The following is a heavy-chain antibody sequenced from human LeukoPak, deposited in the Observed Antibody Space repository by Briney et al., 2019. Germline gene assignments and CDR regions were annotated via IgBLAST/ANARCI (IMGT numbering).Heavy chain of an antibody. CDR2: IYYSGST. V-gene: IGHV4-31*03. J-gene: IGHJ3*02. CDR1: GGSISGGGYY. Sequence: SETLSLTCTVSGGSISGGGYYWSWIRQHPGKGLEWIGYIYYSGSTYYNPSLKSRVTISVDTSKNQFSLKLSSVTAADTAVYYCARVRVAARPDDAFDIWGQGTIVTVSS. CDR3: ARVRVAARPDDAFDI. D-gene: IGHD6-6*01.